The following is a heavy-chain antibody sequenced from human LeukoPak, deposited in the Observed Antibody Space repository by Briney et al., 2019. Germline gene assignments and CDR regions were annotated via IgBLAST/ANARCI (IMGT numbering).Heavy chain of an antibody. J-gene: IGHJ4*02. CDR3: ARDGPSDWFDY. Sequence: PGGSLRLSCVVSGFTFSNYWMSWVRQAPGKGLEWVANIKQDGSEIYYVGSVKGRFTISRDNAKNSLYLQMNSLRVEDTAEYYCARDGPSDWFDYWGQGTLVTVSS. V-gene: IGHV3-7*01. CDR1: GFTFSNYW. D-gene: IGHD3-9*01. CDR2: IKQDGSEI.